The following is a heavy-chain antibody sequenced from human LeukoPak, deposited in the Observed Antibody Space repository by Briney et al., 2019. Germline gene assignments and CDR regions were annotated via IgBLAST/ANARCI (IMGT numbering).Heavy chain of an antibody. J-gene: IGHJ4*02. CDR2: IYYSGST. CDR1: GGSISSSSYY. Sequence: SETLSLTCTVSGGSISSSSYYWGWIRQPPGKGLEWIGSIYYSGSTYYNPSLKSRVTISVDTSKNQFSLKLSSVTAADTAVYYCARVGADGFDYWGQGTLVTVSS. CDR3: ARVGADGFDY. V-gene: IGHV4-39*01. D-gene: IGHD6-25*01.